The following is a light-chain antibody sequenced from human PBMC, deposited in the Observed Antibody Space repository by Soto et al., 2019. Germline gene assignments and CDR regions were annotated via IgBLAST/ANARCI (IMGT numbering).Light chain of an antibody. Sequence: DIPMTQSPSSLSASVGDRVTITCRASQDISNYLAWYQQKPGKVPKLLIYGASTLQSAVPSRFSGTGSGTDFTLTISRLQPEDVATYYCQNYKSVPLTFGGGTKVEVK. CDR3: QNYKSVPLT. J-gene: IGKJ4*01. CDR2: GAS. V-gene: IGKV1-27*01. CDR1: QDISNY.